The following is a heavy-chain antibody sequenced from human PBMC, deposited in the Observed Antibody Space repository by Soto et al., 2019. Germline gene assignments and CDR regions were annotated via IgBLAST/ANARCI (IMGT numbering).Heavy chain of an antibody. CDR2: IYYSGRS. CDR1: GGSIRSGGYF. D-gene: IGHD6-13*01. V-gene: IGHV4-31*03. Sequence: VQLQESGPGLVKPSQTLSLTCTVSGGSIRSGGYFWSWIRQRPGKGLEWIGNIYYSGRSSYNPSLESRIDISPDTSKNEFTLKMNSVTAADTAMYYCASFAKEENPKLESWYAFDFWGQGTLVTVSS. CDR3: ASFAKEENPKLESWYAFDF. J-gene: IGHJ4*02.